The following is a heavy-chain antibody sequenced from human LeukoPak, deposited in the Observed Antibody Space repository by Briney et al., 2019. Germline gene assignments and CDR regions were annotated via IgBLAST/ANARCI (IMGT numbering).Heavy chain of an antibody. D-gene: IGHD6-19*01. Sequence: QAGGSLRLSCAASGFIFSSYRMNWVRQAPGKGLEWVSYISSSSSTIYYADSVKGRFTVSRDNAKNSLFLQMNSVRDEETSVYYCARDQGIAVAGTNFQNWGQGTLVTVSS. J-gene: IGHJ1*01. V-gene: IGHV3-48*02. CDR1: GFIFSSYR. CDR3: ARDQGIAVAGTNFQN. CDR2: ISSSSSTI.